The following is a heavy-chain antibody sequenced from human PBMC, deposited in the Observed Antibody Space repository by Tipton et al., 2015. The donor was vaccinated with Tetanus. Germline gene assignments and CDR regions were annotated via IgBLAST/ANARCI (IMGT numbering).Heavy chain of an antibody. CDR2: ISHSGTT. D-gene: IGHD3-3*01. V-gene: IGHV4-31*03. CDR3: ARDITVYGVDA. CDR1: GASISSGGYY. J-gene: IGHJ6*02. Sequence: TLSLTCTVSGASISSGGYYWSWIRQHPGKGLEWVGYISHSGTTAYNPSLKSRVSMSVDASNNQFSLMLSSVTAADTGIYYCARDITVYGVDAWGQGTTVTVSS.